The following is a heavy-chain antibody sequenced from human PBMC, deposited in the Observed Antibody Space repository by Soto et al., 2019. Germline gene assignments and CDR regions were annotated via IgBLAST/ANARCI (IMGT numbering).Heavy chain of an antibody. Sequence: QVQLVQSGAEVKKPGASVKVSCKASGYTFTSYGISWVRQAPGQGLEWMGWISAYNGNTNYAQKLQGRVTMTTDTSTSIGSVELRILCSDDTSVYYCARDLPTMDVWGQGTTVTVSS. CDR3: ARDLPTMDV. CDR1: GYTFTSYG. CDR2: ISAYNGNT. J-gene: IGHJ6*02. V-gene: IGHV1-18*01.